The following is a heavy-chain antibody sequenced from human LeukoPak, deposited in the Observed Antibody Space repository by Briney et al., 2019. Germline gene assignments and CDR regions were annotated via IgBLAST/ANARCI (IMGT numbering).Heavy chain of an antibody. CDR2: INSDGSST. V-gene: IGHV3-74*01. CDR3: ARDVVGYEQYFDN. Sequence: GWSLRLSCAASGFTFSSYWMHWVRQAPGKGLVWVSRINSDGSSTSYADSVKGRFTISRDNAKNTLYLQMNSLRAEDTAVYYCARDVVGYEQYFDNWGQGTLVTVSS. D-gene: IGHD5-12*01. J-gene: IGHJ4*02. CDR1: GFTFSSYW.